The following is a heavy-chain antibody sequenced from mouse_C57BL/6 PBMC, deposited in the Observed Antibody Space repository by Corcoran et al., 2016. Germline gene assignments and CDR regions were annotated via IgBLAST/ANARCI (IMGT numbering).Heavy chain of an antibody. CDR3: ARWDPYYYCSSWFAY. J-gene: IGHJ3*01. D-gene: IGHD1-1*01. CDR2: INTYSGVP. V-gene: IGHV9-3*01. CDR1: GYTFTTYG. Sequence: QIQLVQSGPELKKPGETVKISCKASGYTFTTYGMSWVKQAPGKGLKWMGWINTYSGVPTYADDFKGRFAFSLETSASTAYLQINNLKNEDTATYFCARWDPYYYCSSWFAYWGQGTLVTVSA.